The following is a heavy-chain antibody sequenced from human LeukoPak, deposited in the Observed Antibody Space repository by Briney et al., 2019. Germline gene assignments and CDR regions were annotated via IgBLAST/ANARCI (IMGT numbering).Heavy chain of an antibody. J-gene: IGHJ4*02. CDR3: ARDRRDFWSGYHDY. Sequence: SGGSLRLSCAASGSTVSSNYMSWVRQAPGKGLEWVSVIYSGGSTYYADSVKGRFTISRDNSKNTLYLQMNSLRAEDTAVYYCARDRRDFWSGYHDYWGQGTLVTVSS. D-gene: IGHD3-3*01. V-gene: IGHV3-66*02. CDR2: IYSGGST. CDR1: GSTVSSNY.